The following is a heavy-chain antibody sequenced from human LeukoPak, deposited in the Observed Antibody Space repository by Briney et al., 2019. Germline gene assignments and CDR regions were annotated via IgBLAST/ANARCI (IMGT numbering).Heavy chain of an antibody. Sequence: GASVKVSCKASGGTFSSYAISWVRQAPGQGLEWMGGIIPIFDTANYAQKFQGRVTITADESTSTAYMELSSLRSEDTAVYYCARVAKAYSSGWYQLAYWGQGTLVTVSS. CDR3: ARVAKAYSSGWYQLAY. CDR2: IIPIFDTA. D-gene: IGHD6-19*01. V-gene: IGHV1-69*01. CDR1: GGTFSSYA. J-gene: IGHJ4*02.